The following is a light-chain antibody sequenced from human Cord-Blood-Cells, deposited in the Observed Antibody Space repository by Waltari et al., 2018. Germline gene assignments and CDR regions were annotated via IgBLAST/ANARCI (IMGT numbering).Light chain of an antibody. CDR3: QQYGSSRT. J-gene: IGKJ1*01. V-gene: IGKV3-20*01. Sequence: EIVLTQSPGTLSLYPGERDTLSCRASQSVISSYLAWYQQQPGQAPRLLLYGASSRATGIPDRFSGSGSGTDFTLTISRLEPEDFAVYYCQQYGSSRTFGQGTNVEIK. CDR2: GAS. CDR1: QSVISSY.